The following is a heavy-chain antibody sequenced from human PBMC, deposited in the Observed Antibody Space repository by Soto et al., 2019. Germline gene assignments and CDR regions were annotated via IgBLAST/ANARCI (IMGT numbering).Heavy chain of an antibody. D-gene: IGHD5-12*01. CDR3: ARGRLAVDMGSYGMDV. J-gene: IGHJ6*02. CDR1: GGTFSSYA. Sequence: QVQLVQSGAEVKKPGSSVKVSCKASGGTFSSYAISWVRQAPGQGLEWMGGIIPIFGTANYEQQFQGRVTSTADESTSTAYRELSSLRSEDTAVYYCARGRLAVDMGSYGMDVWGQGTTVTVSS. V-gene: IGHV1-69*01. CDR2: IIPIFGTA.